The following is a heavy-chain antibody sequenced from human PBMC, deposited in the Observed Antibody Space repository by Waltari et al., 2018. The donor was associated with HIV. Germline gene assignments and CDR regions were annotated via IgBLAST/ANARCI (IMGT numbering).Heavy chain of an antibody. Sequence: QVQLVQSGSELRKPGASVMVSCKASGYTLPKYAMTWVRQAPGQGLEWVGWINTKTGNPTYAQGFTGRFVFSLDTSVSTTYLQISSLKAEDTAVYYCARGPGRSLDYWGQGTLVTVSS. CDR2: INTKTGNP. V-gene: IGHV7-4-1*02. CDR3: ARGPGRSLDY. CDR1: GYTLPKYA. D-gene: IGHD3-10*01. J-gene: IGHJ4*02.